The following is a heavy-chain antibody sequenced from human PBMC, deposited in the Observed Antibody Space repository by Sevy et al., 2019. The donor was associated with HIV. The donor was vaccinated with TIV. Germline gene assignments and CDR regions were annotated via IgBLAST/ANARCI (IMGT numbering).Heavy chain of an antibody. V-gene: IGHV3-21*04. CDR1: GFTFSYYD. CDR3: ASPLNYYDSPSAY. D-gene: IGHD3-22*01. CDR2: ISSGSSYI. Sequence: GGSLRLSCAASGFTFSYYDMNWVRQAPGKGLEWVSSISSGSSYIFYADSVKGRFTISRDNAKNSLYLQMNSLRAVDTAVYYCASPLNYYDSPSAYWGQGTLVTVSS. J-gene: IGHJ4*02.